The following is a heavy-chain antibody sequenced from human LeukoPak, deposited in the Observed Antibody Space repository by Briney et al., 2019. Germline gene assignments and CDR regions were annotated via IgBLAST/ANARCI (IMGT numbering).Heavy chain of an antibody. CDR1: GFTFSSYS. D-gene: IGHD6-19*01. CDR3: ASSIAVDFDY. CDR2: ISSSSSTI. Sequence: PGGSLRLSCAASGFTFSSYSMNWVRQAPGKGLEWVSYISSSSSTIYYADSVKGRFTISRDNAKNSLYLQMNSLRAEDTAVYYCASSIAVDFDYWGQGTLVTVSS. J-gene: IGHJ4*02. V-gene: IGHV3-48*01.